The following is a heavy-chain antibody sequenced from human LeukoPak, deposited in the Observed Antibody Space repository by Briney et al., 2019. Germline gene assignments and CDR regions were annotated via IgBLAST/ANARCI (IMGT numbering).Heavy chain of an antibody. V-gene: IGHV4-39*07. CDR1: GGSISSSSYY. D-gene: IGHD3-22*01. CDR2: IYYSGST. Sequence: SETLSLTCTVSGGSISSSSYYWGWIRQPPGKGLEWIGSIYYSGSTYYNPSLKSRVTISVDTSKNQFSLKLSSVTAADTAVYYCARDGAQDSSGYPFDYWGQGTLVTVSS. CDR3: ARDGAQDSSGYPFDY. J-gene: IGHJ4*02.